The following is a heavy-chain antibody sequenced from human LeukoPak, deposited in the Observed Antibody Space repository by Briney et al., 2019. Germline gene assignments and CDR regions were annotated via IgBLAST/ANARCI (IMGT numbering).Heavy chain of an antibody. CDR2: INPNSGGT. D-gene: IGHD5-12*01. Sequence: SVKVSCKASGYTFTGYYMHWVRQAPGQGLEWMGRINPNSGGTNYAQKFQGRVTMTRDTSISTAYMELSRLRSDDTAVHYCAREGYSGYGGEKGFDYWGQGTLVTVSS. CDR3: AREGYSGYGGEKGFDY. CDR1: GYTFTGYY. V-gene: IGHV1-2*06. J-gene: IGHJ4*02.